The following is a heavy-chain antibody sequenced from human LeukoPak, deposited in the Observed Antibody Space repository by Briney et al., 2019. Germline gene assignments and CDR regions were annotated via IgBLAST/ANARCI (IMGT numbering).Heavy chain of an antibody. J-gene: IGHJ4*02. D-gene: IGHD3-9*01. Sequence: SETLSLTCTVSGGSISSYYWSWIRQPAGKGLEWIGRIYTSGSTNYNPSLKSRVTMSVDTSKNQFSLKLSSVTAADTAVCYCARQYYDILTGYYHFDYWGQGTLVTVSS. CDR2: IYTSGST. CDR1: GGSISSYY. CDR3: ARQYYDILTGYYHFDY. V-gene: IGHV4-4*07.